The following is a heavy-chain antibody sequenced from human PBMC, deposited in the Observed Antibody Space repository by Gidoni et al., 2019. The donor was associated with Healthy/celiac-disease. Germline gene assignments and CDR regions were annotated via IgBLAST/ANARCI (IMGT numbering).Heavy chain of an antibody. J-gene: IGHJ6*02. D-gene: IGHD4-4*01. Sequence: QVQLVQSGAEVQKPGSSVQGSCKASGGTFSSYAISWVRQAPGQGLEWMGGIIPIFGTANYAQKFQGRVTMTADESTSTAYMELSSLRSEDTAVYYCARVPYSNYGYYYGMDVWGQGTTVTVSS. V-gene: IGHV1-69*01. CDR3: ARVPYSNYGYYYGMDV. CDR2: IIPIFGTA. CDR1: GGTFSSYA.